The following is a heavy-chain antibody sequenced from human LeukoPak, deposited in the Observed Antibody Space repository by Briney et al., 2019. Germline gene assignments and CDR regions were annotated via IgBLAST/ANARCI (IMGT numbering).Heavy chain of an antibody. CDR3: ARASVVDYGDYGWVKRYYYYYMDV. CDR1: GYTFTGYY. V-gene: IGHV1-2*02. Sequence: ASVKVSCKASGYTFTGYYMHWVRQAPGQGLEWMGWINPNSGGPNYAQKFQGRVTMTRDTSISTAYMELSRLRSDDTAVYYCARASVVDYGDYGWVKRYYYYYMDVWGKGTTVTVSS. D-gene: IGHD4-17*01. CDR2: INPNSGGP. J-gene: IGHJ6*03.